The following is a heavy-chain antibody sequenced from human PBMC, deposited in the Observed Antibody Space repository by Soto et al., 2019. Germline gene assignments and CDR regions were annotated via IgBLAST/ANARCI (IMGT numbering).Heavy chain of an antibody. V-gene: IGHV3-74*01. D-gene: IGHD2-21*02. CDR1: GGSISSSSYY. Sequence: ETLSVTCTVSGGSISSSSYYWGWIRHAPGQGLVWVSRIHSDGSSTTYPDSVKRRFTISRDNAKNTLYLQMNRLRAEDTAVYYCARGDRGAFDLWGQGTMVTVSS. J-gene: IGHJ3*01. CDR2: IHSDGSST. CDR3: ARGDRGAFDL.